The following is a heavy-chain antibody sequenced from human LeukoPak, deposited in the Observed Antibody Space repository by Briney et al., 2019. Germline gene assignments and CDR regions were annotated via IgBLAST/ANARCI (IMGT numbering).Heavy chain of an antibody. V-gene: IGHV1-18*01. CDR3: ARGRFHPQGYYGSGSSHFPRHYYYYYYMDV. CDR2: ISAYNGNT. D-gene: IGHD3-10*01. J-gene: IGHJ6*03. CDR1: GYTFTSYG. Sequence: GASVKVSCKASGYTFTSYGISWVRQAPGQGLEWMGWISAYNGNTNYAQKLQGRVTMTRNTSISTAYMELSRLRSEDTAVYYCARGRFHPQGYYGSGSSHFPRHYYYYYYMDVWGKGTTVTISS.